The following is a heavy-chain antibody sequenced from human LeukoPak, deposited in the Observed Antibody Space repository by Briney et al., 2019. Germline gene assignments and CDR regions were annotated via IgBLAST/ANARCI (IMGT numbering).Heavy chain of an antibody. J-gene: IGHJ2*01. V-gene: IGHV3-74*01. Sequence: GGSLRLSSAASGFTFSAYWMHWVRQAPGKGLVWVSRLNTDGSDTRYADSVQGRFTISRDNAKNTLYLQMNSLRAEDTAVYYCARSEAVAWSFDLWGRGTLVTVSS. CDR2: LNTDGSDT. CDR1: GFTFSAYW. D-gene: IGHD6-19*01. CDR3: ARSEAVAWSFDL.